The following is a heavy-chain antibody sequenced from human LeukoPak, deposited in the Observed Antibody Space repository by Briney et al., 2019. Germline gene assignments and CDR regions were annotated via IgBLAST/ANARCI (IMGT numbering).Heavy chain of an antibody. D-gene: IGHD6-6*01. J-gene: IGHJ3*02. V-gene: IGHV4-38-2*02. CDR2: IYHNGNT. CDR3: AREYSSSSRAFDI. Sequence: SETLSLTCAVSGYSISSGYYWGWIRQPPGEGLEWIGSIYHNGNTYYNPSLKSRVTISVDTSKNQFSLKLSSATAADTAVSYCAREYSSSSRAFDIWGQGTMVTVSS. CDR1: GYSISSGYY.